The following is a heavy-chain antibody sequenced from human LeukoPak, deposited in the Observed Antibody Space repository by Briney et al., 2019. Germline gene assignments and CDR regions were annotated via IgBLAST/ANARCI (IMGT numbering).Heavy chain of an antibody. D-gene: IGHD3-22*01. CDR2: ISSSGSTI. V-gene: IGHV3-11*01. CDR1: GFTFSDYY. Sequence: GGSLRLSCAASGFTFSDYYMSWIRQAPGKGLEWLSYISSSGSTIYYADSVKGRFTISRDNAKNSLYLQMYSLRVEDTAVYYCARHYYHGSGHGGYWGQGTLVTVSS. CDR3: ARHYYHGSGHGGY. J-gene: IGHJ4*02.